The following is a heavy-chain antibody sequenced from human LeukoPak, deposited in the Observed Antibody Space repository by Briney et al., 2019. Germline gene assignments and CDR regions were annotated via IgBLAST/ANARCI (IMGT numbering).Heavy chain of an antibody. CDR3: ARFTSFSPYYFDY. V-gene: IGHV3-30*02. CDR2: IRDDGSTK. CDR1: GFTFSSYG. Sequence: GGSLRLSCAASGFTFSSYGMHWVRQAPGKGLEWVAFIRDDGSTKNYADSVKGRFTISRDNSKNTLYLQMNSLRAEDTAVYYCARFTSFSPYYFDYWGQGTLVTVSS. J-gene: IGHJ4*02. D-gene: IGHD2-2*01.